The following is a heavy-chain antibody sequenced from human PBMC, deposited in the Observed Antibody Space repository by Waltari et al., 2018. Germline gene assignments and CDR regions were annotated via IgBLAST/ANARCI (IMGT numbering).Heavy chain of an antibody. Sequence: EVQLVESGGGLVQPGGSLRLSCAASGFPFSSYAMTWVRQAPGKGLEWVSAISGSGGSTYYADSVKGRFTISRDNSKNTLYLQMNSLRAEDTAVYYCASQHDYSNYWGSYWGQGTLVTVSS. V-gene: IGHV3-23*04. CDR1: GFPFSSYA. J-gene: IGHJ4*02. D-gene: IGHD4-4*01. CDR2: ISGSGGST. CDR3: ASQHDYSNYWGSY.